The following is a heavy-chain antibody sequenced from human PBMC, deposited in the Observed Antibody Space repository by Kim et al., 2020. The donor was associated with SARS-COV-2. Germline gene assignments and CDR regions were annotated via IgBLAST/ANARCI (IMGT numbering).Heavy chain of an antibody. Sequence: SETLSLTCAVYGGSFSGYYWRWIRQPPGKGLEWIGEINYSGSTNYNPSLKSRVNISLDTSKNQFSLKLSSVTAADTAEYYCASFLNCGIAAAGTYYYGMDIWGQGTPVTVSS. D-gene: IGHD6-13*01. V-gene: IGHV4-34*01. CDR2: INYSGST. CDR3: ASFLNCGIAAAGTYYYGMDI. J-gene: IGHJ6*02. CDR1: GGSFSGYY.